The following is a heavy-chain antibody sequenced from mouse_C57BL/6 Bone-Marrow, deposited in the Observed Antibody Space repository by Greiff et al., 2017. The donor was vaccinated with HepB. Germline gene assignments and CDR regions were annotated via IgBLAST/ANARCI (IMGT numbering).Heavy chain of an antibody. D-gene: IGHD2-3*01. V-gene: IGHV1-7*01. Sequence: VQLQQSGAELVKPGASVKLSCKASGYTFTSYWMHWVKQRPGQGLEWIGNINPSSGYTKYNQKFKDKATLTADKSSSTAYMQLSSLTYEDSAVYYCASGREWLLDWFAYWGQGTLVTVSA. CDR1: GYTFTSYW. CDR2: INPSSGYT. CDR3: ASGREWLLDWFAY. J-gene: IGHJ3*01.